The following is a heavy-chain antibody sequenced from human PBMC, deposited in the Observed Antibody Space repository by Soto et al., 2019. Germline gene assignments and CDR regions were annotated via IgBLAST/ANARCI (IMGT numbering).Heavy chain of an antibody. D-gene: IGHD2-2*01. J-gene: IGHJ3*02. CDR1: GYTFTSYG. CDR3: ARGPEPKYCSSNSGYFSYAVDI. CDR2: ISAYNGNT. Sequence: ASVKVSCKASGYTFTSYGISCVRQAPGQGLEWMGWISAYNGNTNYAQKLQGRVTMTTDTSTSTAYMELRSLRSDDTAVYYCARGPEPKYCSSNSGYFSYAVDIGGQGIPGHRL. V-gene: IGHV1-18*01.